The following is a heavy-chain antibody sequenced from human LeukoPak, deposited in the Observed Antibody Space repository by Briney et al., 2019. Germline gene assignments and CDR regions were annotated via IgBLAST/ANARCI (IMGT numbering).Heavy chain of an antibody. CDR3: ASLNTATNWFDP. J-gene: IGHJ5*02. CDR1: GYTFTSYY. Sequence: ASVKVSCKASGYTFTSYYMHWVRQAPGQGLEWMGIINPSGGSTSYAQKSQGRVTMTRDTSTSTVYMELSSLRSEDTAVYYCASLNTATNWFDPWGQGTLVTVSS. V-gene: IGHV1-46*01. CDR2: INPSGGST. D-gene: IGHD5-18*01.